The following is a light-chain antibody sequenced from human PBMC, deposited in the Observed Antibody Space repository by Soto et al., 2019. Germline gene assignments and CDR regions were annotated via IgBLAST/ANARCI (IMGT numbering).Light chain of an antibody. Sequence: QSALTQPRSVSGSPGQSVTISCTGTSSDVGGYNYVSWYQQHPGKAPKLMIYDVSKRPSGAPDRFSGSKSGNTASLTISGLQAEDEADYYCCSYAGSYTHVFGTGTKLTVL. CDR2: DVS. CDR1: SSDVGGYNY. J-gene: IGLJ1*01. CDR3: CSYAGSYTHV. V-gene: IGLV2-11*01.